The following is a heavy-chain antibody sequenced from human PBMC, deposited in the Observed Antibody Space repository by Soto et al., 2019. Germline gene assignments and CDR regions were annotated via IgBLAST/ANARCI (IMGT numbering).Heavy chain of an antibody. CDR1: GYTFTSYA. V-gene: IGHV1-3*01. CDR2: INAGNGNT. Sequence: QVQLVQSGAEVKKPGASVKVSCKASGYTFTSYAMHWVRQAPGQRLEWMGWINAGNGNTKYSQKFQGRVTITRDTSTSSAYMELSSLRSEDTAVYYCGRDPGYIYGYNWGQGTLVTVSS. D-gene: IGHD5-18*01. CDR3: GRDPGYIYGYN. J-gene: IGHJ4*02.